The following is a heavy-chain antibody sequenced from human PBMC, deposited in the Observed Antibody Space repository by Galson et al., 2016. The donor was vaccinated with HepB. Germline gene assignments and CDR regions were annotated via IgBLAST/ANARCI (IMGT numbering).Heavy chain of an antibody. J-gene: IGHJ3*02. D-gene: IGHD3-22*01. Sequence: LRLSCAASGFTFNSNWMHWVRQAPGKGLEWVPVIYTGGGTYYADSVKGRFTISTDNSKNTLYLQMNSLGAEDTAVYYCARSHSSAYYYAFDIWDQGTMVTVSS. CDR1: GFTFNSNW. CDR3: ARSHSSAYYYAFDI. CDR2: IYTGGGT. V-gene: IGHV3-53*01.